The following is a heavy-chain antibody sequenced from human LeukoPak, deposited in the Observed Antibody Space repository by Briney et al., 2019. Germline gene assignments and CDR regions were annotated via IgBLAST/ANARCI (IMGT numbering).Heavy chain of an antibody. CDR3: AKDGGNDFWSGNYDAFDI. J-gene: IGHJ3*02. CDR1: GFTFDGYA. Sequence: GGSLRLSCAASGFTFDGYAMHWVRQAPGKGLEWVSGISGNSGNIGYADSVKGRFTISRDNAKNSLYLQMNSLRAEDMALYYCAKDGGNDFWSGNYDAFDIWGQGTMVTVSS. D-gene: IGHD3-3*01. V-gene: IGHV3-9*03. CDR2: ISGNSGNI.